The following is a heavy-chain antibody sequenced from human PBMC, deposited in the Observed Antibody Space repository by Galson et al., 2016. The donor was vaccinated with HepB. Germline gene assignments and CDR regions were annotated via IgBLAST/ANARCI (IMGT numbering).Heavy chain of an antibody. V-gene: IGHV4-39*01. CDR1: GGSISSSSYY. J-gene: IGHJ3*02. CDR3: ARHDPRYYDGTLAAFDI. CDR2: IYYSGST. Sequence: SETLSLTCTVSGGSISSSSYYWGWIRQPPGKGLEWIGSIYYSGSTYYNPSLKSRVTISVDTSKNQFSLKLNSVTAADTAVYYCARHDPRYYDGTLAAFDIWGQGTMVTVSS. D-gene: IGHD3-22*01.